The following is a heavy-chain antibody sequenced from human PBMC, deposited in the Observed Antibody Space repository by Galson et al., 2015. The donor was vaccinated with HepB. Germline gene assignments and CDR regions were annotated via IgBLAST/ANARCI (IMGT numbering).Heavy chain of an antibody. CDR1: GFTFANYA. CDR2: VTGDGENT. Sequence: SLRLSCAASGFTFANYAMTWVRQPPGKGLEWVSTVTGDGENTFYADSVKGRFTVSRDNSRNTLYLQMNSLRAEDTALYYCAERHTSGWFYFDYWGQGSLVTVSS. D-gene: IGHD6-19*01. V-gene: IGHV3-23*01. CDR3: AERHTSGWFYFDY. J-gene: IGHJ4*02.